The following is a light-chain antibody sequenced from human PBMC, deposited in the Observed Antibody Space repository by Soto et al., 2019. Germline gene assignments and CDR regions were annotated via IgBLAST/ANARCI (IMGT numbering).Light chain of an antibody. Sequence: EIVLTQSPATLSLSPGERAPLSCRASQSVSSYLAWYQQKPGQAPRLLIYDASNRATGIPARFSGSGSGTDFPLTISSLEPEDFAVYYCQQRSNWPPEYTFGQGTKLEIK. CDR3: QQRSNWPPEYT. CDR2: DAS. J-gene: IGKJ2*01. CDR1: QSVSSY. V-gene: IGKV3-11*01.